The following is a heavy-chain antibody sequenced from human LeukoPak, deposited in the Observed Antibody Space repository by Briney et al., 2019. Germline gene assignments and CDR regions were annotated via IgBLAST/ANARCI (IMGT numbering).Heavy chain of an antibody. J-gene: IGHJ4*02. V-gene: IGHV1-2*02. CDR1: RYTFTDYS. CDR2: INPNSGGT. CDR3: ARDSWLRP. Sequence: ASVKVSCKASRYTFTDYSIHWVRQAPGQGLEWMGWINPNSGGTNYAQKFQGRVTMTRDTSISTVYMELSRLRSDDTAVYYCARDSWLRPWGQGTLVTVSS. D-gene: IGHD5-12*01.